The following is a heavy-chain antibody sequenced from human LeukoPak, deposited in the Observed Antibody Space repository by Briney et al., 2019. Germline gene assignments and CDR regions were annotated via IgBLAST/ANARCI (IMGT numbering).Heavy chain of an antibody. V-gene: IGHV1-69*13. D-gene: IGHD6-13*01. J-gene: IGHJ4*02. CDR3: AIRIAAAGIDY. CDR1: GGTFSSYA. Sequence: SVKVPCKASGGTFSSYAISWVRQAPGQGLEWMGGIIPIFGTANYAQKFQGRVTITADESTSTAYMELSSLRSEDTAVYYCAIRIAAAGIDYWGQGTLVTVSS. CDR2: IIPIFGTA.